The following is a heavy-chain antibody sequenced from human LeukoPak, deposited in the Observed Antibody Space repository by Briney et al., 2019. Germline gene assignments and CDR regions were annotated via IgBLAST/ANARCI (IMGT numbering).Heavy chain of an antibody. Sequence: KPSETLSLTCNVSGRSMNNYYWSWIRQPPGKGLEWIGYIYHSGSTYYNPSLKSRVTISVDTSKNQFSLKLSSVTAADTAVYYCARELEGYCSGGSCYPGEWFDPWGQGTLVTVSS. CDR1: GRSMNNYY. D-gene: IGHD2-15*01. J-gene: IGHJ5*02. V-gene: IGHV4-59*01. CDR3: ARELEGYCSGGSCYPGEWFDP. CDR2: IYHSGST.